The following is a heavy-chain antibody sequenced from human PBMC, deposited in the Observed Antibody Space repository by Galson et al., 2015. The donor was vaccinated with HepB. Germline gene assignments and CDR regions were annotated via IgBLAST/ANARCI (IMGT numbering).Heavy chain of an antibody. CDR3: ARYYGDYAAFDI. V-gene: IGHV3-33*01. CDR1: GIGFSSHG. Sequence: SLRLSCAASGIGFSSHGMHWVRQAPGKGLEWVSVIWYDGSKKYYTQSVEGRFTIYRDNSKNTLYLQMNSLRAEDTAVYYCARYYGDYAAFDIWGHGTMVTVSS. CDR2: IWYDGSKK. D-gene: IGHD4-17*01. J-gene: IGHJ3*02.